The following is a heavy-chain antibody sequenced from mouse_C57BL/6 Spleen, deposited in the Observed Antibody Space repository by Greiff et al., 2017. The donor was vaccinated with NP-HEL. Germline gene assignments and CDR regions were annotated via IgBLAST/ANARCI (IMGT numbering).Heavy chain of an antibody. J-gene: IGHJ3*01. CDR1: GYTFTSYW. Sequence: QVQLQQPGAELVKPGASVKLSCKASGYTFTSYWMQWVQQRPGQGLEWIGEIDPSDSYTNYNQKFKGKATLTVDTSSSTAYMQLSSLTSEDAAVYYWARVDYYGSSYETYWGQGTLVTVSA. CDR3: ARVDYYGSSYETY. V-gene: IGHV1-50*01. D-gene: IGHD1-1*01. CDR2: IDPSDSYT.